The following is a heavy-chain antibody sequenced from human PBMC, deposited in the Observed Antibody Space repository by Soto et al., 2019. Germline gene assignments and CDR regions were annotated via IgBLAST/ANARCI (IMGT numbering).Heavy chain of an antibody. V-gene: IGHV1-69*13. J-gene: IGHJ6*02. CDR3: ARLASGSYLGGYYYGMDV. CDR2: IIPIFGTA. CDR1: GGTFSSYA. D-gene: IGHD3-10*01. Sequence: GASVKVSCKASGGTFSSYAISWVRQAPGQGLEWMGGIIPIFGTANYAQKFQGRVTITADESTSTAYMELSSLRSEDTAVYYCARLASGSYLGGYYYGMDVWGQGTTVTVSS.